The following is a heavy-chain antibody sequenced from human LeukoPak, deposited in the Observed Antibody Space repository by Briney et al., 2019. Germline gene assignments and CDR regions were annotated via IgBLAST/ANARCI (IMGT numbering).Heavy chain of an antibody. CDR1: GYTFTSYG. V-gene: IGHV1-18*01. CDR2: ISADNGYT. D-gene: IGHD2-15*01. CDR3: ARGGLVVVVAATPSTTPGLLHWLDP. J-gene: IGHJ5*02. Sequence: ASVKVSCKASGYTFTSYGISWVRQAPGQGLEWMGWISADNGYTKYAQKVLGRVTMTTDTSTSTAYMELRSLRSDDTAVYYCARGGLVVVVAATPSTTPGLLHWLDPWGQGTLVSVSS.